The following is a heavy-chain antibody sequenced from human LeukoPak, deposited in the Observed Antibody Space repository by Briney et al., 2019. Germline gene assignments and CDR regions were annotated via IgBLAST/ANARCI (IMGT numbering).Heavy chain of an antibody. V-gene: IGHV4-39*01. CDR2: IYYSGST. J-gene: IGHJ3*02. CDR1: GGSLSSSSSY. CDR3: ARCRDDAFDI. Sequence: SETLSLTCTVSGGSLSSSSSYWGWIRQPPGKGLEWIGSIYYSGSTYYNPSLKSRVTISVDTSKNQFSLKLSSVTAADTAVYHCARCRDDAFDIWAKGQWSPSLQ. D-gene: IGHD3-10*01.